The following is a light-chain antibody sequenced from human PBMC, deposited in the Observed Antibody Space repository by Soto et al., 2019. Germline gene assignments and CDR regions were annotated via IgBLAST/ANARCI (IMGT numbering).Light chain of an antibody. J-gene: IGKJ4*01. CDR3: QQRGNLLT. Sequence: EVVLTQSPATLSLSPGERATLSCRASQSVSSYVAWYQQKPGQAPRLLIYDASNRATGIPARFSGSGSGTDFTLTSSSLEPEDVAVYYCQQRGNLLTFGGGTKVEIK. CDR2: DAS. CDR1: QSVSSY. V-gene: IGKV3-11*01.